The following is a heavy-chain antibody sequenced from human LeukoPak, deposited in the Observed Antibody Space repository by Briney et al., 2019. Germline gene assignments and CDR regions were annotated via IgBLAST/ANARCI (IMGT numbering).Heavy chain of an antibody. Sequence: SGTLSLTCAVSGGSIRSSNWWSWVRQPPGKGLEWIGEIYHSGSTNYNPSLKSRVTISVDKSKNQFSLKLSSVTAADTAVYYCARSLLWFGEVLDYWGQGTLVTVSS. J-gene: IGHJ4*02. CDR2: IYHSGST. CDR3: ARSLLWFGEVLDY. CDR1: GGSIRSSNW. D-gene: IGHD3-10*01. V-gene: IGHV4-4*02.